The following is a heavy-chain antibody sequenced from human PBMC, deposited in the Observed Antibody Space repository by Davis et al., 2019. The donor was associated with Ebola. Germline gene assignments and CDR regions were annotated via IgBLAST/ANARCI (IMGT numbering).Heavy chain of an antibody. J-gene: IGHJ6*03. Sequence: GESLKISCAASGFTFSSYGMHWVRQAPGRGLEWMGIINPGSGRTTYSQKFQGRVTLTRDTSTTTVYMDLSSLRSEDTAIYYCARAVPSGYTYYYYYYYMDVWAKGTTVTVSS. CDR2: INPGSGRT. V-gene: IGHV1-46*01. CDR3: ARAVPSGYTYYYYYYYMDV. CDR1: GFTFSSYG. D-gene: IGHD3-22*01.